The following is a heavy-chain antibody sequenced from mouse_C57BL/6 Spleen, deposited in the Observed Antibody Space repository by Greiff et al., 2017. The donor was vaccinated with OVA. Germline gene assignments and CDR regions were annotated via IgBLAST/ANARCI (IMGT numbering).Heavy chain of an antibody. J-gene: IGHJ4*01. V-gene: IGHV5-4*01. Sequence: DVMLVESGGGLVKPGGSLKLSCAASGFTFSSYAMSWVRQTPEKRLEWVATISDGGSYTYYPDTVKGRFTISRDNAKNNLYLQMSPLKSEDTAMYYCAREAWTGWVYYAMGYWGQGTSVTVSS. D-gene: IGHD3-2*02. CDR3: AREAWTGWVYYAMGY. CDR1: GFTFSSYA. CDR2: ISDGGSYT.